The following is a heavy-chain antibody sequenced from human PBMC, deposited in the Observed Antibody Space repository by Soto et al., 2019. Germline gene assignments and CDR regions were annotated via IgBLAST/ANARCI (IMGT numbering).Heavy chain of an antibody. D-gene: IGHD3-22*01. J-gene: IGHJ4*02. Sequence: WGSXGLSWSSSGFTFISYSMMVVRHAPGKGLGLVSGISGSGSSAYYADSVKGRFTISRYNSKNTLHLQMNSLRAEDTAVYYCAKADRYKFINMLEVLTTFSDWGQGTLVTVSS. CDR2: ISGSGSSA. CDR3: AKADRYKFINMLEVLTTFSD. CDR1: GFTFISYS. V-gene: IGHV3-23*01.